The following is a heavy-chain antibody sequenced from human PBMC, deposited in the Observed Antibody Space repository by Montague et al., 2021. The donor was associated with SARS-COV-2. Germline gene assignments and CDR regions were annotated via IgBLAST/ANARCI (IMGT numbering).Heavy chain of an antibody. D-gene: IGHD6-13*01. J-gene: IGHJ6*02. CDR3: ARDRQRVGRGFGYNYYGMDV. CDR2: IYYSGSS. Sequence: SETLSLTCTVSGGSISSCYCNWIWKRQGKGLEWVGNIYYSGSSNSNSXXXSRVPITVEASKNQFFLNLSSVTAADTAVYYCARDRQRVGRGFGYNYYGMDVWGQGTTVTVSS. CDR1: GGSISSCY. V-gene: IGHV4-59*13.